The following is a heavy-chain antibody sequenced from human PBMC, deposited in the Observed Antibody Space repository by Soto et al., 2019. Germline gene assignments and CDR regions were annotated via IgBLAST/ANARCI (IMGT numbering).Heavy chain of an antibody. Sequence: QAQVVQSGAEVRKPGSSVKLSCKASQGTFNSYAIAWVRQAPGEWLEWMGGIIPYYNTLNYAQKCPAGVTITAYDSTNTVYMELSSLRSDATAVYFCASGASRWYPYFFDSCAPGTLDTVSS. CDR2: IIPYYNTL. CDR3: ASGASRWYPYFFDS. V-gene: IGHV1-69*01. CDR1: QGTFNSYA. J-gene: IGHJ4*02. D-gene: IGHD6-13*01.